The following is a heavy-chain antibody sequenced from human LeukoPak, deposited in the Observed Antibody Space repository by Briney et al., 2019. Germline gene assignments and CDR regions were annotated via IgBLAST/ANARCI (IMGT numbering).Heavy chain of an antibody. V-gene: IGHV1-18*04. CDR2: VSAYNGNT. CDR3: ARDPPPLLWFGELSPYYYGMDV. Sequence: GASVKVSCKASGYTFTSYGISWVRQAPGQGLEWMGWVSAYNGNTNYAQKLQGRVTMTTDTSTSTAYMELRSLRSDDTAVYYCARDPPPLLWFGELSPYYYGMDVWGKVTTVTVSS. CDR1: GYTFTSYG. J-gene: IGHJ6*04. D-gene: IGHD3-10*01.